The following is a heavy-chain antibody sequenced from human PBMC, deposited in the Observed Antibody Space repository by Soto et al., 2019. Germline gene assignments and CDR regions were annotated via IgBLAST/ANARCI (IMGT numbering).Heavy chain of an antibody. J-gene: IGHJ5*01. CDR2: IFSSGTT. CDR3: ARGHFSQLVTAPFGP. Sequence: QVQLQESGPGLVKPSETLSLTCTVSGGSIGNYYWSWIRQPPGKGLEWIGYIFSSGTTNYNPSLKSRVTISVDTSNNQFSLKVTSVTAADTAVYYCARGHFSQLVTAPFGPWGRGALVTVSS. V-gene: IGHV4-59*01. D-gene: IGHD1-1*01. CDR1: GGSIGNYY.